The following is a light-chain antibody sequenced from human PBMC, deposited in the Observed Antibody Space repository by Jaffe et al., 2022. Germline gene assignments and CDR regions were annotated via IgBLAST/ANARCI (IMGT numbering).Light chain of an antibody. CDR1: QSISSW. V-gene: IGKV1-5*03. Sequence: DIQMTQSPSTLSASVGDRVTITCRASQSISSWLAWYQQKPGKAPKLLIYKASSLESGVPSRFSGSGSGTEFTLTISSLQPDDFATYYCQQYNNLYTFGQGTKLEIK. CDR2: KAS. CDR3: QQYNNLYT. J-gene: IGKJ2*01.